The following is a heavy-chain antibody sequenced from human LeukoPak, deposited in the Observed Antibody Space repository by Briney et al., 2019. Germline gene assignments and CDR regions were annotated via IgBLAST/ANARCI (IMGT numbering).Heavy chain of an antibody. CDR2: ISYDGSDK. D-gene: IGHD3-22*01. CDR1: GFTFSSYG. J-gene: IGHJ5*02. Sequence: GRSLRLSCAASGFTFSSYGVHWVRQAPGKGLEWVAVISYDGSDKYYADSVKGRFTTSRDNSKTTLYLQMNSLRAEDTAVYYCATESDAHYHDRSAYYHWGQGTLVTVSS. V-gene: IGHV3-30*03. CDR3: ATESDAHYHDRSAYYH.